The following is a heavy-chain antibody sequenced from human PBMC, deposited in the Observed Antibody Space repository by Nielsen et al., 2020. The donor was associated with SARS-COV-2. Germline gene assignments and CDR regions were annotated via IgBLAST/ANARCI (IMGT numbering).Heavy chain of an antibody. CDR2: ISGSGGST. CDR3: AKDFYDSSGYSPTMDV. Sequence: GESLKISCAASGFTFSSYAMSWVRQAPGKGLEWVSAISGSGGSTYYADSVKGRFTISRDNSKNTLYLQMNSLRAEDTAVYYCAKDFYDSSGYSPTMDVWGQGTTVTVSS. V-gene: IGHV3-23*01. D-gene: IGHD3-22*01. CDR1: GFTFSSYA. J-gene: IGHJ6*02.